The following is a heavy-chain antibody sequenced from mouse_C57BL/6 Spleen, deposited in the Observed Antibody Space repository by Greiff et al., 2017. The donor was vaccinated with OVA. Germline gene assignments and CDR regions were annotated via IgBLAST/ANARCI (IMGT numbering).Heavy chain of an antibody. CDR2: ISDGGSYT. Sequence: EVQVVESGGGLVKPGGSLKLSCAASGFTFSSYAMSWVRQTPEKRLEWVATISDGGSYTYYPDNVKGRFTIFSDNAKNKLYLQMSHLKSEDTAMYYGARDGDGGNYGDYAMDYWGQGTSVTVSS. CDR1: GFTFSSYA. J-gene: IGHJ4*01. V-gene: IGHV5-4*01. D-gene: IGHD1-1*02. CDR3: ARDGDGGNYGDYAMDY.